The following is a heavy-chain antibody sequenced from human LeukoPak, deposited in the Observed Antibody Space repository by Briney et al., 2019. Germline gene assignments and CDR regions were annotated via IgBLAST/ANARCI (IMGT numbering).Heavy chain of an antibody. D-gene: IGHD3-9*01. CDR3: AKDSRLRYFDWLFDNYFDY. Sequence: GGSLRLSCAASGFTFDDYAMHWGRQAPGKGLEWVSLTSWDGGSTYYADSVKGRFTISRDNSKNSLYLQMNSLRAEDTALYYCAKDSRLRYFDWLFDNYFDYWGQGTLVTVSS. CDR1: GFTFDDYA. V-gene: IGHV3-43D*03. J-gene: IGHJ4*02. CDR2: TSWDGGST.